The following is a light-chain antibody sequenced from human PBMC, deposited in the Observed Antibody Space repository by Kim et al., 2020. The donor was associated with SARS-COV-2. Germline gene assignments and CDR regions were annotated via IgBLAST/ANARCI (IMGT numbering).Light chain of an antibody. Sequence: ASVGDTVTLTCRASQRIGPWLAWYQQKPGKAPKLLISGASDLETGVPSRFSGSGSGTDFTLTISSLQPEDFATYYCQQGTTFPWTFGPGTKVDIK. CDR2: GAS. J-gene: IGKJ1*01. V-gene: IGKV1-12*01. CDR1: QRIGPW. CDR3: QQGTTFPWT.